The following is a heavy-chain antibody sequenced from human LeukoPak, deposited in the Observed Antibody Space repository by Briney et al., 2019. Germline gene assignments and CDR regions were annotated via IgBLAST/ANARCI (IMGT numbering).Heavy chain of an antibody. CDR1: GYTFTGYY. V-gene: IGHV1-2*02. CDR3: ARDLKQYQLLGSDY. CDR2: INPNSGGT. Sequence: ASVKVSCTASGYTFTGYYMHWVRQAPGQGLEWMGWINPNSGGTNYAQKFQGRVTMTRDTSISTAYMELSRLGSDDTAVYYCARDLKQYQLLGSDYWGQGTLVTVSS. D-gene: IGHD2-2*01. J-gene: IGHJ4*02.